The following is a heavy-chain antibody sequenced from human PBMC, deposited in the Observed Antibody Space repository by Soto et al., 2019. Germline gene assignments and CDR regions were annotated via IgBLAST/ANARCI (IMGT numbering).Heavy chain of an antibody. J-gene: IGHJ6*02. CDR1: GGSISSGDYY. CDR3: ARDLRVVVAATTYYYGMDV. V-gene: IGHV4-30-4*01. CDR2: IYYSGST. Sequence: QVQLQESGPGLVKPSQTLSLTCTVSGGSISSGDYYWSWIRQPPGKGLVWIGYIYYSGSTYYNPSLKSRVTTSVDTSKIQFSLKLSSVTAADTAVYYCARDLRVVVAATTYYYGMDVWGQGTTVTVSS. D-gene: IGHD2-15*01.